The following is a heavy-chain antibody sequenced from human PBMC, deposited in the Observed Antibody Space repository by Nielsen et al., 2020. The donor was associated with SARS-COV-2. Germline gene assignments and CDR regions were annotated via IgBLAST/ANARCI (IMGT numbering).Heavy chain of an antibody. D-gene: IGHD1-26*01. CDR2: IYYSGST. Sequence: SETLSLTCTVSGGSISSGDYYWSWIRQPPGKGLEWIGYIYYSGSTYYNPSLKSRVTISVDTSKNQFSLKLSSVTAADTAVYYCAREPSGTYSGSYNPPFDYWGQGTLVTVSS. V-gene: IGHV4-30-4*01. J-gene: IGHJ4*02. CDR1: GGSISSGDYY. CDR3: AREPSGTYSGSYNPPFDY.